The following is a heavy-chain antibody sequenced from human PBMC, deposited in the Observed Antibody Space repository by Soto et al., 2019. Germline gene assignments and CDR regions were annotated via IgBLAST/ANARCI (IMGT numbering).Heavy chain of an antibody. D-gene: IGHD3-10*01. CDR3: ATSGPVAMVRGGVKYYYGMDV. V-gene: IGHV1-24*01. J-gene: IGHJ6*02. CDR2: FDPEDGET. Sequence: ASVKVSCKVSGYTLTELSMHWVRQAPGKGLEWMGGFDPEDGETIYAQKFQGRVTMTEDTSTDTAYMELSSLRSEDTAVYYCATSGPVAMVRGGVKYYYGMDVWGQGTTVTVSS. CDR1: GYTLTELS.